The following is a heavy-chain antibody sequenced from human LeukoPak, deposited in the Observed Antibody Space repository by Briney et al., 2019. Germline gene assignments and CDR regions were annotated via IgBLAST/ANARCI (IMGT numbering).Heavy chain of an antibody. CDR3: ARDRQQLVHYYYYYYMDV. V-gene: IGHV4-38-2*02. D-gene: IGHD6-13*01. J-gene: IGHJ6*03. CDR2: IYYSGST. Sequence: SETLSLTCTVSGDSISTSYYWGWIRQPPGKGLEWIANIYYSGSTYYHPSLKSRITISVDTSNNQFSLRLRSVTAADTAVYYCARDRQQLVHYYYYYYMDVWGKGTTVTISS. CDR1: GDSISTSYY.